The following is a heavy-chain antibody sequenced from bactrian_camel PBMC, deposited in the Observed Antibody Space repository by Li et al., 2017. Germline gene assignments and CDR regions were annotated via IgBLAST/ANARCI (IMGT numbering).Heavy chain of an antibody. Sequence: QLVESGGALVQPGGSLRLSCVVSGRTLSSIAIHWVRQAPGQGLEWVSHTTIGGTSFYADSVKGRFTISQDNAKNMVYLQMNSLKPEDTAMYYCAAPDPADWRLCGPGIPHYQYKYWGQGTQVTVS. V-gene: IGHV3S35*01. CDR3: AAPDPADWRLCGPGIPHYQYKY. D-gene: IGHD4*01. CDR2: TTIGGTS. J-gene: IGHJ4*01. CDR1: GRTLSSIA.